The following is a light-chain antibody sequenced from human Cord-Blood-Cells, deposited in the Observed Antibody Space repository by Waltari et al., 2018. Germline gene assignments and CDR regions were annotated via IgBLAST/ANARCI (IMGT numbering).Light chain of an antibody. J-gene: IGLJ1*01. Sequence: QSVLTQPPSVSGAPGQRVTISCTGRSSNIGAGYDVHWYQQLPGTAPKLLSYGNSNRSSGVPDRFSGSKSGTSASLAITGLQAEDEADYYCQSYDSSLSGYVFGTGTKVTVL. CDR3: QSYDSSLSGYV. CDR1: SSNIGAGYD. V-gene: IGLV1-40*01. CDR2: GNS.